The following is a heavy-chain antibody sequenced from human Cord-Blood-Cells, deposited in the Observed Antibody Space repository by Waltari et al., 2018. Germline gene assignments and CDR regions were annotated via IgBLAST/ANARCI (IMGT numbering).Heavy chain of an antibody. CDR3: AREKDATYYDFWSGYYSYYYYGMDV. CDR1: GFTFSSYA. Sequence: QVQLVESGGGVVQPGRSLRLSCAASGFTFSSYAMHWDRQAPGQGLEWVAGISYDGSNKYYADSVKGRFTISRDNSKNTLYLQMNSLRAEDTAVYYCAREKDATYYDFWSGYYSYYYYGMDVWGQGTTVTVSS. J-gene: IGHJ6*02. D-gene: IGHD3-3*01. CDR2: ISYDGSNK. V-gene: IGHV3-30-3*01.